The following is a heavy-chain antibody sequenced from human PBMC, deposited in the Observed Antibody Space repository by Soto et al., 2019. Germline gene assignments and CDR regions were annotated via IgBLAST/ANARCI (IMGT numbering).Heavy chain of an antibody. CDR2: INPNSGGT. Sequence: QVQLVQSGAEVKKPGASVKVSCKASGYTFTDYYMHWVRQAPGQGLEWMGWINPNSGGTNYAQKLQGRVTMTRVTSISTAYMELSSLRSDDTALYYCAKDPNIVVVPAATGGMDVWGQGTTVTVSS. CDR1: GYTFTDYY. V-gene: IGHV1-2*02. D-gene: IGHD2-2*01. CDR3: AKDPNIVVVPAATGGMDV. J-gene: IGHJ6*02.